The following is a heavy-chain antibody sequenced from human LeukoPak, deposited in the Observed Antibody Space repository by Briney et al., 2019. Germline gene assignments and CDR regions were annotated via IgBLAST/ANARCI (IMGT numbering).Heavy chain of an antibody. CDR3: ARNPGYYDSSGYSPHFDY. J-gene: IGHJ4*02. CDR2: ISYDGGNK. D-gene: IGHD3-22*01. Sequence: QPGRSLRLSCAASGFTFSSYAMHWVRQAPGKGLEWVAVISYDGGNKYYADSVKGRFTISRDNSKNTLYLQMNSLRAEDTAVYYCARNPGYYDSSGYSPHFDYWGQGTLVTVSS. CDR1: GFTFSSYA. V-gene: IGHV3-30-3*01.